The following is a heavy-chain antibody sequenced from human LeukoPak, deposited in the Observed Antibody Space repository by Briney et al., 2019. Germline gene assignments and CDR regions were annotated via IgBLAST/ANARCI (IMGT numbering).Heavy chain of an antibody. J-gene: IGHJ4*02. CDR3: ATATDSGSYFSFDY. D-gene: IGHD1-26*01. CDR1: GYTLTELS. Sequence: ASVKVSCKVSGYTLTELSVHWVRQAPGKGLEWMGGFDPEDGETIYAQKFQGRVTMTEDTSTDTAYMELSSLRSEDTAVYYCATATDSGSYFSFDYWGQGTLVTVSS. CDR2: FDPEDGET. V-gene: IGHV1-24*01.